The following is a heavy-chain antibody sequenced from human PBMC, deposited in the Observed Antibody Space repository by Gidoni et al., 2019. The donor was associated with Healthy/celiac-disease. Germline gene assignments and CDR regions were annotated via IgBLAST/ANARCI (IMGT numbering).Heavy chain of an antibody. Sequence: QVQLQESGPGLVKPSQTLSLTCTVSGGSISSGSYYWSWIRQPAGKGLEWIVRIYTSGSTNYNPSLKSRVTISVDTSKNQFSLKLSSVTAADTAVYYCAKEGDPYCSGGSCLDYWGQGTLVTVSS. CDR2: IYTSGST. CDR3: AKEGDPYCSGGSCLDY. J-gene: IGHJ4*02. D-gene: IGHD2-15*01. CDR1: GGSISSGSYY. V-gene: IGHV4-61*02.